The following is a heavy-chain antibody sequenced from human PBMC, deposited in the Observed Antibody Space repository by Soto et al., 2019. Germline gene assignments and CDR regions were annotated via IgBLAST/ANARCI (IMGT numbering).Heavy chain of an antibody. D-gene: IGHD3-10*01. Sequence: PVESLKISCKCSGFSFTANWIGWVRRLPGKGLEWMGMIYPGDSDTRYSPSLKGKVTISADKSISTAYLQWSSLKASDSAMYYCARVVTMVRGVNTQGLHXWGQVTLVTVSX. CDR1: GFSFTANW. CDR2: IYPGDSDT. J-gene: IGHJ5*02. V-gene: IGHV5-51*01. CDR3: ARVVTMVRGVNTQGLHX.